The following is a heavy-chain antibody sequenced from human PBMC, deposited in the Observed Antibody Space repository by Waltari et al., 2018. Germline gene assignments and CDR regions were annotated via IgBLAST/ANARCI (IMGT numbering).Heavy chain of an antibody. J-gene: IGHJ3*02. Sequence: QVQLVQSGAEVKKPGASVKVSCKASGYTFTGYYMHWVRQAPGQGLEWMGRINPNSGGTNYAQKFQGRVTMTRDTSISTAYMELSRLRSDDTAVYYCAREVRPEDWELLAFDIWGQGTMVTVSS. V-gene: IGHV1-2*06. CDR1: GYTFTGYY. CDR2: INPNSGGT. D-gene: IGHD1-26*01. CDR3: AREVRPEDWELLAFDI.